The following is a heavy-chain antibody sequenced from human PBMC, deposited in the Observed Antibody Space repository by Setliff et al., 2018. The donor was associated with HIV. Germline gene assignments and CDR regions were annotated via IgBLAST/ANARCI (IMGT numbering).Heavy chain of an antibody. CDR1: GYSFTSYW. CDR3: ARVIVGASDAVDI. J-gene: IGHJ3*02. D-gene: IGHD1-26*01. V-gene: IGHV5-51*01. Sequence: GESLKISCKGSGYSFTSYWIGWVRQMPGKGLEWMGVTYPGDSDTRYSPSFQGQVTISVDKSISTAYLQWSSLRASDIAMYYCARVIVGASDAVDIWGQGTMVTV. CDR2: TYPGDSDT.